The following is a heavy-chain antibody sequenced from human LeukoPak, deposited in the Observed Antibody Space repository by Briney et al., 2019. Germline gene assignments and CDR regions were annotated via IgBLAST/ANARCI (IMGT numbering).Heavy chain of an antibody. D-gene: IGHD1-26*01. J-gene: IGHJ4*02. CDR3: ARSPTDIVGALGCFDY. CDR2: IYYSGST. Sequence: SETLSLTCTVSGGSISSSSYYWGWIRQPPGKGLEWIGSIYYSGSTYYNPSLKSRVTISVDTSKNQFSLKLSSVTAADTAVYYCARSPTDIVGALGCFDYWGQGTLVTVSS. V-gene: IGHV4-39*07. CDR1: GGSISSSSYY.